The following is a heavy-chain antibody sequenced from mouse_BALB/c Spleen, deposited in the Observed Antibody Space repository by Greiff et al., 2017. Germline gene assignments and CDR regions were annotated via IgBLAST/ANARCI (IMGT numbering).Heavy chain of an antibody. D-gene: IGHD2-1*01. CDR1: GFSLSTSGMG. Sequence: QVQLKESGPGILQPSQTLSLTCSFSGFSLSTSGMGVSWIRQPSGKGLEWLAHIYWDDDKRYNPSLKSRLTISKDTSRNQVFLKITSVDTADTATYYCARRKGGNPFAYWGQGTLVTVSA. CDR3: ARRKGGNPFAY. CDR2: IYWDDDK. J-gene: IGHJ3*01. V-gene: IGHV8-12*01.